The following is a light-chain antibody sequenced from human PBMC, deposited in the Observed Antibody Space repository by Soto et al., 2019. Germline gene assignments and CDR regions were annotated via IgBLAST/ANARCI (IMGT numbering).Light chain of an antibody. CDR2: DAS. CDR1: QDISNY. CDR3: QQYDNLPPFT. Sequence: DIQMTQSPSSLSASVGDRVTITCQASQDISNYLNWYQQKPGKAPKLLIYDASNLETGVPSRFSVSGSGTDFTFTISSLQPEDIAKYYCQQYDNLPPFTFGPGTKVDIK. V-gene: IGKV1-33*01. J-gene: IGKJ3*01.